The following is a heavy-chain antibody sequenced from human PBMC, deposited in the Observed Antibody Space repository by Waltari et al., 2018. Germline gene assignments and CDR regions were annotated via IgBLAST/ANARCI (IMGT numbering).Heavy chain of an antibody. CDR2: FHSNEDP. CDR3: TGGQQAMGEY. CDR1: GFNVSSNY. V-gene: IGHV3-66*02. J-gene: IGHJ4*01. Sequence: EVQLVESGGGLVQPGGSLRLSCAASGFNVSSNYMTWVRQAPGKGLQGVSGFHSNEDPYYAESVRGRFIISRDTSKNTRYLQMNSLRADDTATYYCTGGQQAMGEYWGQGTVVTVSS.